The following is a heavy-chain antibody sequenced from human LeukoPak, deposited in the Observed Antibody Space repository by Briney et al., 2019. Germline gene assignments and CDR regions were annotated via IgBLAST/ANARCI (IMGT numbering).Heavy chain of an antibody. CDR2: ISGSGGST. D-gene: IGHD6-13*01. J-gene: IGHJ4*02. CDR3: AKDDIAAPFDY. CDR1: GFTFSNAW. V-gene: IGHV3-23*01. Sequence: GGSLRLSCAASGFTFSNAWMSWVRQAPGKGLEWVSAISGSGGSTCYADSVKGRFTISRDNSKNTLYLQMNSLRAEDTAVYYCAKDDIAAPFDYWGQGTLVTVSS.